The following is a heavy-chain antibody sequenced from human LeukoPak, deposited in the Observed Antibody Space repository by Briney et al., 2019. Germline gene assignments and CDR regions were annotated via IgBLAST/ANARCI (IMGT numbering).Heavy chain of an antibody. Sequence: GASVKVSCKASGYSFTTYGISWVRQAPGQGLEWMGWLGPNNVNTHYAQKFQGRVTMTTDTSTSRAYMELRSLTSDDTAIYYCARDGYYVNWGQGALVTVSS. V-gene: IGHV1-18*01. D-gene: IGHD3-3*01. CDR2: LGPNNVNT. J-gene: IGHJ4*02. CDR3: ARDGYYVN. CDR1: GYSFTTYG.